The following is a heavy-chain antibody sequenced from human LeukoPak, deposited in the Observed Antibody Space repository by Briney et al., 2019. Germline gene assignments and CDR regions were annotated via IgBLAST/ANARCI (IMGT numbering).Heavy chain of an antibody. J-gene: IGHJ4*02. CDR3: AKDLYDSSGYYYGFFDY. Sequence: PGGSLRLSCAASGFTFSSYAMSWVRRAPGKGLEWVSAISGSGGSTYYADSVKGRFTISRDNSKNTLYLQMNSLRAEDTAVYYCAKDLYDSSGYYYGFFDYWGQGTLVTVSS. D-gene: IGHD3-22*01. CDR2: ISGSGGST. CDR1: GFTFSSYA. V-gene: IGHV3-23*01.